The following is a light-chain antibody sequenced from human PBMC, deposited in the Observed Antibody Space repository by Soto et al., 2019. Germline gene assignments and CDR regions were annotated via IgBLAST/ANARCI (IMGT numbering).Light chain of an antibody. CDR3: QQRSSGYS. J-gene: IGKJ2*01. V-gene: IGKV3-11*01. Sequence: EIVLTQSPATLSLSPGERATLSCRASQSVSSYVAWYQQKPGQAPRVLIYDASNMATGIPARFSGSGSGTDFTLTISSLEPEDFAVYYCQQRSSGYSFGQGTKLEI. CDR1: QSVSSY. CDR2: DAS.